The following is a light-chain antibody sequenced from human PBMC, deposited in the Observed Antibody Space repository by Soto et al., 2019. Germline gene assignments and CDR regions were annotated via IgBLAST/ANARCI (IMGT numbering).Light chain of an antibody. V-gene: IGKV3-11*01. J-gene: IGKJ4*01. CDR2: DAS. Sequence: ETVLTQSPPTLSLSPGERATLSCRASQSLNGYLAWYQQKPGQAPRLLIYDASKRATGIPARFSGSGSGTDFTLTSSSLEPEDFAVYYCQQRTNWQATFGGGTKVEIK. CDR1: QSLNGY. CDR3: QQRTNWQAT.